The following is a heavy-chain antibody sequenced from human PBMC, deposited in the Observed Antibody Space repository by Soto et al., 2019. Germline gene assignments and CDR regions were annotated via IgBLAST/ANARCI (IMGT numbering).Heavy chain of an antibody. CDR1: GYTFNSYG. Sequence: QVQLVQSGAEVKKPGASVKVSCKASGYTFNSYGISWVRQAPGQGLEWMGWISVYNGDTNYAQKFQDRVTMTTDKSTSTAYMELRSLRSDDTAVYYCARDLGAVTFSTYYYGMDVWGQGTTVTV. D-gene: IGHD4-4*01. V-gene: IGHV1-18*01. J-gene: IGHJ6*02. CDR3: ARDLGAVTFSTYYYGMDV. CDR2: ISVYNGDT.